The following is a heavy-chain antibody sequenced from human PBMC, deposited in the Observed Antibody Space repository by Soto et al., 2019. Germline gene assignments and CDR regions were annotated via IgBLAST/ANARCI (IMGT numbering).Heavy chain of an antibody. CDR3: AKGEEQQLTYYSYYGMDV. V-gene: IGHV3-30*18. D-gene: IGHD6-13*01. J-gene: IGHJ6*02. CDR1: VFTFSSYG. CDR2: ISYDGSNK. Sequence: QVQLVESGGGVVQHGRFLRLSCAASVFTFSSYGMHWVRQAPGKGLEWVAVISYDGSNKYYADFVKGRFTISRDNSKNTLYLQMNSLRAEDTAVYYCAKGEEQQLTYYSYYGMDVCCQGTTVNVS.